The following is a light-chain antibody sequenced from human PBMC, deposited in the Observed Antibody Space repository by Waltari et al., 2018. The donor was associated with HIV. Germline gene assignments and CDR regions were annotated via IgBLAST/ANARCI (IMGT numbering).Light chain of an antibody. V-gene: IGKV1-6*01. CDR2: GAS. J-gene: IGKJ1*01. CDR1: QAIRNE. Sequence: AIQMTQSPSSLSASVGDRVTIPCRATQAIRNELGWYQQKPGKAPKLLIYGASSLQSGVPSRFSGSGSGTDFTLSIGSLQPEDFATYFCLQDFKYPRTFGQGTKVEIK. CDR3: LQDFKYPRT.